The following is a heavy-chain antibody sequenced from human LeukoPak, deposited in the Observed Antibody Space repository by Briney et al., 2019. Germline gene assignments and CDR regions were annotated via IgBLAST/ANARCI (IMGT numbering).Heavy chain of an antibody. CDR2: IIPILGIA. CDR3: AAAQYSSGWYVVDDAFDI. V-gene: IGHV1-69*04. D-gene: IGHD6-19*01. J-gene: IGHJ3*02. Sequence: SVKVSCKASGGTFSSYAISWVRQAPGQGLEWMGRIIPILGIANYAQKFQGRVTITADKSTSTAYMELSSLRSEDTAVYYCAAAQYSSGWYVVDDAFDIWGQGTMVTVSS. CDR1: GGTFSSYA.